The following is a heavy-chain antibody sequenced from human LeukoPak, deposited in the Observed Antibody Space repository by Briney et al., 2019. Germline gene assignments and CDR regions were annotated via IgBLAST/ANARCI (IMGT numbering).Heavy chain of an antibody. J-gene: IGHJ4*02. CDR3: AKCPSGVLRYFAPIDY. Sequence: PGGSLRLSCAASKFTFSNYGMHWVRHAPGKGLEWVAVISSDGSNKYYADSVKGRFTISRDNSKNTLYLQMNSLRAEDTAVYYCAKCPSGVLRYFAPIDYWGQGTLVTVSS. CDR2: ISSDGSNK. D-gene: IGHD3-9*01. CDR1: KFTFSNYG. V-gene: IGHV3-30*18.